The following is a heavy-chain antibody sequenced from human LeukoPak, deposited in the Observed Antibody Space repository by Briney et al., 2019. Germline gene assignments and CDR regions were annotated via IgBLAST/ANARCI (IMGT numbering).Heavy chain of an antibody. V-gene: IGHV4-39*01. CDR1: GGSISSSSYY. J-gene: IGHJ4*02. CDR3: ARQKVGIFPDYFNY. D-gene: IGHD3-3*01. Sequence: SETLSLTYTVSGGSISSSSYYWGWIRQPPGKGLEWIGSIYYSGSTYYNPSLKSRVTISVDTSKNQFSLKLSSVTAADTAVYYCARQKVGIFPDYFNYWGQGTLVTVSS. CDR2: IYYSGST.